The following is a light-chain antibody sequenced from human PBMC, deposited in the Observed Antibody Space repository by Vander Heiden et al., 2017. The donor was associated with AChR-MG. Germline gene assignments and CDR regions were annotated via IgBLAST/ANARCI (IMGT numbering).Light chain of an antibody. CDR3: ASYSNSGSPFVL. CDR2: DAY. CDR1: TMYSDDSKF. J-gene: IGLJ2*01. Sequence: QSALTQPASVSGPPAQSIPISCTGPTMYSDDSKFVSSYQQLPGSAPKPTLHDAYKRPSGVSSRFSGSNSGNGASLTISGVEADDEAEDYCASYSNSGSPFVLFGGGTKLTVL. V-gene: IGLV2-14*01.